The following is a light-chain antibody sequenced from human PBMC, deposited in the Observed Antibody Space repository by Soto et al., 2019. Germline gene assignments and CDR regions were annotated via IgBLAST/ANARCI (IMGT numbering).Light chain of an antibody. CDR2: AAS. CDR3: QLLDSFPLT. V-gene: IGKV1-17*01. J-gene: IGKJ5*01. CDR1: QTISYY. Sequence: DIQMTQSPSSLSASVGYRFTIACRASQTISYYVNWYQQKPWEAPKLLIYAASTLQSGVPSRFSGSGYGTEFTLTISSLQPEDFASYYCQLLDSFPLTFGQGTRLEIK.